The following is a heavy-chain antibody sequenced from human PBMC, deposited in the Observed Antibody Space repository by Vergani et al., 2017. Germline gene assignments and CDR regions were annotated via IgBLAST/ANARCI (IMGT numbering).Heavy chain of an antibody. CDR3: ASNSYYYYYMDV. CDR1: GYTFTSYD. Sequence: QVQLVQSGAEVKKPGSSVKVSCKASGYTFTSYDINWVRQATGQGLEWMGWMNPNSGNTGYAQKFQGRVTMTRNTSISTAYMELSSLRSEDTAVYYCASNSYYYYYMDVWGKGTTVTVSS. D-gene: IGHD2/OR15-2a*01. J-gene: IGHJ6*03. CDR2: MNPNSGNT. V-gene: IGHV1-8*01.